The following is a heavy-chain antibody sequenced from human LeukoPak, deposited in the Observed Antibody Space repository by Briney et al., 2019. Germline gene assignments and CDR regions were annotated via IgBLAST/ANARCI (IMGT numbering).Heavy chain of an antibody. CDR1: GFTFTDYW. V-gene: IGHV3-7*01. J-gene: IGHJ4*02. D-gene: IGHD3-22*01. CDR3: ARGGKFYYDSSGYPGDY. Sequence: GGSLRLSCAASGFTFTDYWMSWVRRAPAKGLEWVANIKRDGSEKYYADSVKGRFTISRDNVKRSLSLQMNSLRAEDTAVYYCARGGKFYYDSSGYPGDYWGQGILVTVSS. CDR2: IKRDGSEK.